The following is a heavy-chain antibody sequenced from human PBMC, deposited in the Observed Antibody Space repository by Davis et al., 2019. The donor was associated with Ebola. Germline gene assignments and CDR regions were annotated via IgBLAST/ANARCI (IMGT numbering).Heavy chain of an antibody. Sequence: GSLRLSCAVYGGSFSTYYWSWIRQPPGMGLEWIGEINHSGSTNYNPSLKSRVTMSVDTSKSQFSLKLSSVTAADTSIYYCARGPAYSSGWYWNYWGQGTLVTVSS. CDR1: GGSFSTYY. CDR2: INHSGST. CDR3: ARGPAYSSGWYWNY. V-gene: IGHV4-34*01. D-gene: IGHD6-19*01. J-gene: IGHJ4*02.